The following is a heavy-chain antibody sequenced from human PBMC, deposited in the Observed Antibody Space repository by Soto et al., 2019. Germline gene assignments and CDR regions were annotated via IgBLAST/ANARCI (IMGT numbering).Heavy chain of an antibody. Sequence: EVQLLESGGGLVQPGGSLRLSCAASGFTFSSYAMSWVRQAPGKGLEWVSGISGSGISANYADSVKGRFTISRDNSKNTLYLQMNSLRDEDTAIYYGASPPRGSSPGDFWGQGTLLTVSS. CDR2: ISGSGISA. V-gene: IGHV3-23*01. CDR1: GFTFSSYA. D-gene: IGHD3-10*01. CDR3: ASPPRGSSPGDF. J-gene: IGHJ4*02.